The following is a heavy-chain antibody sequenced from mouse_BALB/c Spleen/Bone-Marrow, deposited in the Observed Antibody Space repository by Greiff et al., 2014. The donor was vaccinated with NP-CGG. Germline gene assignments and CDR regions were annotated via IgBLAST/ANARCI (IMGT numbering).Heavy chain of an antibody. CDR1: GYTFTSYW. V-gene: IGHV1S22*01. D-gene: IGHD2-1*01. J-gene: IGHJ3*01. CDR2: VYPGNDNS. CDR3: TRSGGNYNFAY. Sequence: LQQPGSELVRPGASVKLSCKASGYTFTSYWMHWVKQRHGQGLEWIGNVYPGNDNSNYDEKFKSKGTLTVDTSSSTAYMHLSSLASEDSAVYYCTRSGGNYNFAYWGQGTLATVSA.